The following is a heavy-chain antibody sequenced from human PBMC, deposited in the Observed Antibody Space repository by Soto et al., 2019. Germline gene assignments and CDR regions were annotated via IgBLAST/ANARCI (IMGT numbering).Heavy chain of an antibody. V-gene: IGHV3-23*01. Sequence: EVQLLESGGGLVQPGGSLRLSCAASGFTFSSYAMSWVRQAPGKGLEWVSAISGSGGSTYYADSVKCRFTISRDNPKNTRYLQMNRLRAEDTAVYYCAKDPQGPLDGSGYCYGWFDPWGQGTLVTVSS. CDR3: AKDPQGPLDGSGYCYGWFDP. D-gene: IGHD3-22*01. CDR2: ISGSGGST. CDR1: GFTFSSYA. J-gene: IGHJ5*02.